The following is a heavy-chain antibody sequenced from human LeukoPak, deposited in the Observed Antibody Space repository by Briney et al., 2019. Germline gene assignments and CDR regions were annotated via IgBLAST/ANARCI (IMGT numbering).Heavy chain of an antibody. CDR3: ARNNFDHTAMGFDY. CDR2: IYHSGST. V-gene: IGHV4-4*02. J-gene: IGHJ4*02. Sequence: SETLSLTCAVSGGSISSSNWWSWVRQPPGKGLEWIGEIYHSGSTNYNPSLKSRVTISVDKSKNQFSLKLSSVTAADTAVYYCARNNFDHTAMGFDYWGQGTLVTVSS. CDR1: GGSISSSNW. D-gene: IGHD5-18*01.